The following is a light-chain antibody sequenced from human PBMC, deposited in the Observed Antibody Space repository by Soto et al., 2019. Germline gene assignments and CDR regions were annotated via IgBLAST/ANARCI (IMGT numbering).Light chain of an antibody. Sequence: EIVLTQSPGTLSLSPGERATLSCRASQSVSSNYLAWYQQKPGQAPGLLIYGASSRATGTPDRFSGSGSGTDFSLTISRLEPEDFAVYYCQQYGSSPPATFGGGTQVEIK. CDR1: QSVSSNY. J-gene: IGKJ4*01. CDR3: QQYGSSPPAT. CDR2: GAS. V-gene: IGKV3-20*01.